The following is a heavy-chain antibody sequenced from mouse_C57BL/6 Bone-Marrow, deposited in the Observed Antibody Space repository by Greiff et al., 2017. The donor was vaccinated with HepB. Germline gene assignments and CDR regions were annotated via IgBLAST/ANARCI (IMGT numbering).Heavy chain of an antibody. J-gene: IGHJ2*01. CDR2: IYPGSGST. D-gene: IGHD1-1*01. V-gene: IGHV1-55*01. Sequence: VKLQQPGAELVKPGASVKMSCKASGYTFTSYWITWVKQRPGQGLEWIGDIYPGSGSTNYNEKFKSKATLTVDTSSSTAYMQLSSLTSEDSAVYYCARRITTVVHFDYWGQGTTLTVSS. CDR1: GYTFTSYW. CDR3: ARRITTVVHFDY.